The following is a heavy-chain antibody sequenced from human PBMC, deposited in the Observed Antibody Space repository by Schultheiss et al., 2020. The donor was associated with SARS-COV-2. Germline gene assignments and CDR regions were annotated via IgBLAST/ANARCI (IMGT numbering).Heavy chain of an antibody. CDR3: ARRGYSSGWYVGY. CDR2: IYYSGST. J-gene: IGHJ4*02. V-gene: IGHV4-38-2*01. CDR1: GYSISSGYY. D-gene: IGHD6-19*01. Sequence: SETLSLTCAVSGYSISSGYYWGWIRQPPGKGLEWIGSIYYSGSTNYNPSLKSRVTISVDTSKNHLSLKMSSVTAADTAVYYCARRGYSSGWYVGYWGQGTLVTVSS.